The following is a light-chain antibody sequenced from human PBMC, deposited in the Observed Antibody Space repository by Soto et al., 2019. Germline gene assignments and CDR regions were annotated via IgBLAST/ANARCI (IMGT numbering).Light chain of an antibody. CDR2: GQS. V-gene: IGKV3-20*01. Sequence: EIVLTQSPGTLSLSPGERATLSCKASQSVSSNFLAWYQRKPGQAPRLLIYGQSYRATDIPYRVSGSGSGTDFTLTITRLEPEDFAVYYGQQYGTAPPTFGQGTKVEI. J-gene: IGKJ1*01. CDR3: QQYGTAPPT. CDR1: QSVSSNF.